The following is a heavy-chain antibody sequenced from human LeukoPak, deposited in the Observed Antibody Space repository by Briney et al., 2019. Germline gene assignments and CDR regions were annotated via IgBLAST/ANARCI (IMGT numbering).Heavy chain of an antibody. Sequence: GGSLRLSSAASGFTFTSYWMTWVRQAPGKGLEWVSAISGSGGSTYYADSVKGRFTISRDNSKNTLYLQMNSLRAEDTAVYYCAKQYYDFWSGYYRYFDYWGQGTLVTVSS. D-gene: IGHD3-3*01. CDR3: AKQYYDFWSGYYRYFDY. V-gene: IGHV3-23*01. CDR2: ISGSGGST. J-gene: IGHJ4*02. CDR1: GFTFTSYW.